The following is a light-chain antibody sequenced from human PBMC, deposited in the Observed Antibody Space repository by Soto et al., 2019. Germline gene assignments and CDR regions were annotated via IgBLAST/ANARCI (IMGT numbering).Light chain of an antibody. Sequence: QSALTQPPSASGSPGQSVTISCTGTSSDVGYDSVSWYQQHPGKAPKLMIFEVNKRPSGVSNRFSGSKSGNTASLTISGLKVEDEADYYCCSSGGSPTYVFGTGTKLTVL. V-gene: IGLV2-23*02. CDR1: SSDVGYDS. CDR3: CSSGGSPTYV. J-gene: IGLJ1*01. CDR2: EVN.